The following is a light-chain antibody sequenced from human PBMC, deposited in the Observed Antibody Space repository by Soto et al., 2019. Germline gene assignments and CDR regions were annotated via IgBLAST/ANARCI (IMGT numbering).Light chain of an antibody. V-gene: IGKV3-20*01. CDR1: QSVNSDD. CDR2: GAS. Sequence: VLTQSPGTLSLFPGERATLFCRAGQSVNSDDLAWYQQKPGQAPRLLIYGASSRGTGVPDRFSGSGSGTDFTVTINGLEPEDVAMYYCQYNRNLPVTFGGGTKVEI. CDR3: QYNRNLPVT. J-gene: IGKJ4*01.